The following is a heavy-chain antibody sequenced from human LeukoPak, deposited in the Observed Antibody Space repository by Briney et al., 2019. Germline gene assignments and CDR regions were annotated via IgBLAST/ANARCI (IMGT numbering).Heavy chain of an antibody. CDR2: ISYDGSNK. CDR3: ASGSSSWYSEFLLDY. V-gene: IGHV3-30-3*01. J-gene: IGHJ4*02. D-gene: IGHD6-13*01. Sequence: GGSLKFSCAASGFTFSSYAMHWVRQAPGKGLEWVAVISYDGSNKYYADSVKGRFTISRDNSKNTLYLQMNSLRAEDTAVYYCASGSSSWYSEFLLDYWGQGTLVTVSS. CDR1: GFTFSSYA.